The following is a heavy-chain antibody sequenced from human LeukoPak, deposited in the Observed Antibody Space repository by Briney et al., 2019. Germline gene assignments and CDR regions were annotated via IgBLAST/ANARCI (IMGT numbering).Heavy chain of an antibody. CDR2: MYYSGST. CDR3: ARHRGYYYYYMDV. CDR1: GGSFSGYY. Sequence: PSDTLSLTCAVYGGSFSGYYWSWIRQPPGKGLEWIGSMYYSGSTYYNPSLKSRVTISVDTSKNQFSLKLSSVTAADTAVYYCARHRGYYYYYMDVWGKGTTVTISS. V-gene: IGHV4-39*01. J-gene: IGHJ6*03.